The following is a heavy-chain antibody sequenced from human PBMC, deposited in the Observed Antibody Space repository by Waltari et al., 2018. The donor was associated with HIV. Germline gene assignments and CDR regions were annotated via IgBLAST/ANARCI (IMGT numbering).Heavy chain of an antibody. D-gene: IGHD3-10*02. Sequence: GLLKPSETLSLNCAVYGGTFSGYHCTWLRQADGKGLEWIGEIDNQGRTNYKSSPKGRATISTDRSKNQVSLRLTSLTAADTGVYYCARGGVDTAMFVDSWGQGTLVTVSS. CDR3: ARGGVDTAMFVDS. J-gene: IGHJ4*02. CDR2: IDNQGRT. CDR1: GGTFSGYH. V-gene: IGHV4-34*01.